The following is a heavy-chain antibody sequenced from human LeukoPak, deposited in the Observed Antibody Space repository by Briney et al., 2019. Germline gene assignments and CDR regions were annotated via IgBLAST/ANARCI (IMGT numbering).Heavy chain of an antibody. Sequence: GGSLRLSCAASGFTVSSNYVSWVRQAPGKGLEWVSVIYSGGDTYYADSVKGRFTLTRDNSKNLLYLQMNSLRAGDTAVYYCARGGAARSAGHWGQGTLVTVSS. CDR1: GFTVSSNY. V-gene: IGHV3-53*01. D-gene: IGHD6-6*01. CDR3: ARGGAARSAGH. CDR2: IYSGGDT. J-gene: IGHJ4*02.